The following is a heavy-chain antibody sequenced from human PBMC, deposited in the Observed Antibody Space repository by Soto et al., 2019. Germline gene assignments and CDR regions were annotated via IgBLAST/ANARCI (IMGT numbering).Heavy chain of an antibody. CDR2: IYAGGST. CDR1: GFTVNSDY. Sequence: EVQLVETGGGLTQPGGSLRRSCENSGFTVNSDYMSWVRQAPGKGLEWVSIIYAGGSTYYADSVRGRFTISSDNSRNTLYLQMNSLRVEDTAVYYCARSFDYGYIHHWGQGTLVTVSS. D-gene: IGHD3-10*01. CDR3: ARSFDYGYIHH. J-gene: IGHJ4*02. V-gene: IGHV3-53*05.